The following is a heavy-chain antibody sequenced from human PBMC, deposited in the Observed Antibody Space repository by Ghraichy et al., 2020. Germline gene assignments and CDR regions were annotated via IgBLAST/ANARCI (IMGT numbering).Heavy chain of an antibody. J-gene: IGHJ5*02. V-gene: IGHV3-74*01. D-gene: IGHD2-15*01. CDR3: ARIVDALALGFDP. Sequence: GGSLRLSCAASGLTFSSYWMHWVRQAPGKGLVWVSRINSDGSKKNDADSVKGRFTTSRDNAKNTLYLQMNSLRAEDTAVYSCARIVDALALGFDPWGQGTLVTVSS. CDR2: INSDGSKK. CDR1: GLTFSSYW.